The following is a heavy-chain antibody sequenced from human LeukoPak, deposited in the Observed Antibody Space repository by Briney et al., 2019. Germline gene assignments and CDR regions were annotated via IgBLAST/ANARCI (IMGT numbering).Heavy chain of an antibody. CDR2: IYSSGNTI. V-gene: IGHV3-48*03. CDR3: ALIPQPLGFVP. CDR1: GFTFSSYE. Sequence: TGGSLTLSCAVSGFTFSSYEMIWVRQAPGKGLEWLSYIYSSGNTIYHAVSEKRRFTISRENAKHSLYLQINGLSAEHTAVYLCALIPQPLGFVPWGQGTLVTVSS. J-gene: IGHJ5*02. D-gene: IGHD1-14*01.